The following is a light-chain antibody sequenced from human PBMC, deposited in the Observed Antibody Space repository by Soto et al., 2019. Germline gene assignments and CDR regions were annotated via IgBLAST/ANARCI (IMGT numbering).Light chain of an antibody. CDR1: QSISSW. CDR2: DAS. J-gene: IGKJ1*01. V-gene: IGKV1-5*01. CDR3: QQYNSYPRT. Sequence: IKMTQSPATVSATEGDRVTIACRASQSISSWLAWYQQKPGKAPKLLIYDASSLESGVPSRFSGSGSGTEFTLTISSLQPDDFATYYCQQYNSYPRTSGQGTKVDI.